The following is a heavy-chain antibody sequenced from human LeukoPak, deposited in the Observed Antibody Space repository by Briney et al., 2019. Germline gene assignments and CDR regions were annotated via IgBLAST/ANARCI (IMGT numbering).Heavy chain of an antibody. V-gene: IGHV5-51*01. CDR1: GCRFTTYR. CDR3: ARAPYRGGTGMDV. J-gene: IGHJ6*01. CDR2: VYPGDSDT. Sequence: GGSLHIPWQASGCRFTTYRLARVRPVPGKGLEWMGSVYPGDSDTRYRPSFQGHVTISADKAINTAYLHWSSLEASDTAMYYCARAPYRGGTGMDVWGQGSTVAVCS. D-gene: IGHD1-1*01.